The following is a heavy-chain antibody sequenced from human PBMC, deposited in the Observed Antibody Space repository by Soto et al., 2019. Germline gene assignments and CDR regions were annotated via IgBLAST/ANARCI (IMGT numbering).Heavy chain of an antibody. V-gene: IGHV3-21*06. D-gene: IGHD3-10*01. CDR1: GFTFSSYT. J-gene: IGHJ4*02. CDR2: ISRFSNDI. CDR3: ARVGAWFGEFDYFDY. Sequence: EVHLVESGGGLVKPGGSLRLSCAASGFTFSSYTMNWVRQAPGKGLEWVSSISRFSNDIYYADSVKGRFTISRANAENSVYLQMNSLRAEDTAVYYCARVGAWFGEFDYFDYWGQGTPVTVSS.